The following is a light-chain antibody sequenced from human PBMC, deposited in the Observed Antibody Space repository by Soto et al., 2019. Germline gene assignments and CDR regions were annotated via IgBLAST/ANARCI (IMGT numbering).Light chain of an antibody. V-gene: IGKV3-20*01. CDR1: QSVSSNY. J-gene: IGKJ1*01. CDR2: DTS. Sequence: EIVLTQSTGTLSLSPGERATLSCRASQSVSSNYLAWYQQKPGQAPRVVIYDTSNRATGIPDRFSGSGSGTEFTLSISRLEPVDFAMYYCQQYGSTPRTFGQGTKVEIK. CDR3: QQYGSTPRT.